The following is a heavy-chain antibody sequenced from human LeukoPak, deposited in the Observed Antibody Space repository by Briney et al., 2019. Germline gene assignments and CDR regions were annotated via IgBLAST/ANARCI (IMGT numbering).Heavy chain of an antibody. Sequence: SVKVSCKASGGTFSSYAISWVRQAPGQGLEWMGGIIPILGIANYAQKFQGRVTITADKSTSTAYMELSSLRSEDTAVYYCASGAAAGNFDYWGQGTLVTVSS. CDR3: ASGAAAGNFDY. V-gene: IGHV1-69*10. D-gene: IGHD6-13*01. CDR1: GGTFSSYA. CDR2: IIPILGIA. J-gene: IGHJ4*02.